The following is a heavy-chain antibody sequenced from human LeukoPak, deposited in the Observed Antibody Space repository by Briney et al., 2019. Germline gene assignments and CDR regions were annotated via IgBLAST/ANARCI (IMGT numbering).Heavy chain of an antibody. CDR2: IYSGGST. CDR3: SSGWYTDHDY. CDR1: GFTFSSYS. J-gene: IGHJ4*02. D-gene: IGHD6-19*01. Sequence: GGSLRLSCAASGFTFSSYSMNWVRQAPGKGLEWVSVIYSGGSTYYADSVKGRFTISRDNSKNTLYLQMNSLRAEDTAVYYCSSGWYTDHDYWGQGTLVTVSS. V-gene: IGHV3-66*01.